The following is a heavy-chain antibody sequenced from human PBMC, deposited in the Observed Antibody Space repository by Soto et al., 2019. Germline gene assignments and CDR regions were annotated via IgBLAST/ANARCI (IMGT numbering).Heavy chain of an antibody. V-gene: IGHV3-23*01. D-gene: IGHD4-17*01. CDR3: AKPLDYGDYLWENAFDI. Sequence: PGGSLRLSCAASGFTFSSYAMSWVRQAPGKGLEWVSAISGSGGSTYYADSVKGRFTISRDNSKNTLYLQMNSLRAEDTAVYYCAKPLDYGDYLWENAFDIWGQGTMVTVSS. CDR1: GFTFSSYA. CDR2: ISGSGGST. J-gene: IGHJ3*02.